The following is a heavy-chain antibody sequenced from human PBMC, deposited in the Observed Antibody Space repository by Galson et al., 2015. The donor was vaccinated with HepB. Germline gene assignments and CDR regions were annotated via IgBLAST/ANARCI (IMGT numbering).Heavy chain of an antibody. CDR1: GFTFSSYA. V-gene: IGHV3-23*01. J-gene: IGHJ6*02. CDR3: AKDQGVYYYYYGMDV. Sequence: SLRLSCAASGFTFSSYAMSWVRQAPGKGLEWVSAISGSGGSTYYADSVKGRFTISRDNSKNTLYLQMNSLRAEDTAVYYCAKDQGVYYYYYGMDVWGQGTTVTVSS. CDR2: ISGSGGST.